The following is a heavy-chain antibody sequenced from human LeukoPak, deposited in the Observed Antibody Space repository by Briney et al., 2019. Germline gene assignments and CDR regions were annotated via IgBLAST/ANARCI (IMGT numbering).Heavy chain of an antibody. CDR3: ARDLAGFEEPRYYYYMDV. V-gene: IGHV3-66*01. CDR2: IYSDDRA. Sequence: VQPGGSLRLSCVPSGFTVNRNVMSWVRQAPEKGLEWVSLIYSDDRAFYADSVKGRFTISRNKSRNTLFLQMSSLKPEDTAIYYCARDLAGFEEPRYYYYMDVWGKGTTVTVSS. J-gene: IGHJ6*03. CDR1: GFTVNRNV. D-gene: IGHD3-9*01.